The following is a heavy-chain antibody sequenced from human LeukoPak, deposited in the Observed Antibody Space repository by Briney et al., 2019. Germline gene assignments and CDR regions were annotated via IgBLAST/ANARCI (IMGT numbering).Heavy chain of an antibody. CDR3: ARLRGGYSYGRPYYFDY. CDR2: IYYSGST. D-gene: IGHD5-18*01. Sequence: SETLSLTCTVSGGSISSYYWSWIRQPPGKGLEWIGYIYYSGSTNYNPSLKSRVTISVDTSKNQFSLKLSSVTAADTAVYYCARLRGGYSYGRPYYFDYWGQGTLVTVSS. V-gene: IGHV4-59*08. CDR1: GGSISSYY. J-gene: IGHJ4*02.